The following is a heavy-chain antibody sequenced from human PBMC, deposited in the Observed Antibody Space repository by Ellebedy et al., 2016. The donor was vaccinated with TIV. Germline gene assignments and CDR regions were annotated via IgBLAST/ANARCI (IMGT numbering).Heavy chain of an antibody. CDR3: ARHRTRTVVATAVFDY. D-gene: IGHD2-21*02. V-gene: IGHV4-39*01. CDR1: GASISSSVYY. CDR2: IYYSGST. J-gene: IGHJ4*02. Sequence: MPSETLSLTCTVSGASISSSVYYWGWIRQPPGKGLEWIGSIYYSGSTHYNPSLKSQITISLDTAKNPFSLRLDSVTAADTAVYYFARHRTRTVVATAVFDYWGQGSLVTVSS.